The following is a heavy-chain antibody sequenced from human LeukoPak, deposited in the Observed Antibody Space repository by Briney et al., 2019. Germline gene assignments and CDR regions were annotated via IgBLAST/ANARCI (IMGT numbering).Heavy chain of an antibody. J-gene: IGHJ3*02. D-gene: IGHD2-2*01. V-gene: IGHV4-34*01. CDR1: GGSFSGYY. Sequence: SETLSLTCAVYGGSFSGYYWSWIRQPPGKGLEWIGEINHSGSTNYNPSLKSRVTISVDTSKNQFSLKLSSVTAADTAVYYCATQELVPAALNAFDIWGQGTLVTVSS. CDR3: ATQELVPAALNAFDI. CDR2: INHSGST.